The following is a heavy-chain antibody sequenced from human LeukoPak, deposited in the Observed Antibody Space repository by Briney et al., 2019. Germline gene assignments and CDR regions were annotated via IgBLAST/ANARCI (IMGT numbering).Heavy chain of an antibody. CDR2: INGGGDTT. CDR3: AKALDTYVYIRFDY. J-gene: IGHJ4*02. D-gene: IGHD5/OR15-5a*01. V-gene: IGHV3-23*01. Sequence: GGSLRLSCAPSGFTFVSYAMTWVRQAPGKGLEWVSAINGGGDTTYYADSVKGRFTVSRDRSTNTLFLQMSSLRAEDSGMYYCAKALDTYVYIRFDYWGQGTLVTVSS. CDR1: GFTFVSYA.